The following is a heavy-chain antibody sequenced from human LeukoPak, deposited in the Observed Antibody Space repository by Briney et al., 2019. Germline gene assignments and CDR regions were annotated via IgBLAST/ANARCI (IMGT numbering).Heavy chain of an antibody. V-gene: IGHV3-21*01. D-gene: IGHD6-6*01. CDR2: ISSSSSYI. CDR1: GFTFSSYS. Sequence: GGSLRLSCAASGFTFSSYSMNWVRQAPGKGLEWVSSISSSSSYISYADSVKGRFTISRDNAKNSLYLQMNSLRVEDTAVYYCARAGRRLLFLESWGLGTLVTVSS. J-gene: IGHJ4*02. CDR3: ARAGRRLLFLES.